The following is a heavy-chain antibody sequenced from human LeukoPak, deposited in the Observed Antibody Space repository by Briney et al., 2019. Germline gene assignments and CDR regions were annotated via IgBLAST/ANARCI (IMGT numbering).Heavy chain of an antibody. V-gene: IGHV3-7*01. CDR1: GFTFSNFY. J-gene: IGHJ4*02. D-gene: IGHD6-13*01. CDR3: ARDKAAAVGYFDY. CDR2: IKPDGSEK. Sequence: GGSLRLSCAASGFTFSNFYMSWVRQAPGKGLEWVANIKPDGSEKECVDSVKGRFTISRDNARNSLYLQMNSLRAEDTAVYYCARDKAAAVGYFDYWGQGTLVTVSS.